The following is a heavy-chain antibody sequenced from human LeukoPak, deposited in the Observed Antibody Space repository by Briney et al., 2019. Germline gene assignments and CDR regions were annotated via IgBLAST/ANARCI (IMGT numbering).Heavy chain of an antibody. CDR3: ARVVGFGDYPFDY. CDR1: GYTFSGHH. V-gene: IGHV1-2*02. CDR2: IYPNSGGT. Sequence: ASVKVSCKASGYTFSGHHMHWVRQAPGQELEWMGWIYPNSGGTNYAQKFRGRVTMTRDTSISTAYMELRRLKSDDTAMYYCARVVGFGDYPFDYWGQGTLVTVSS. J-gene: IGHJ4*02. D-gene: IGHD4-17*01.